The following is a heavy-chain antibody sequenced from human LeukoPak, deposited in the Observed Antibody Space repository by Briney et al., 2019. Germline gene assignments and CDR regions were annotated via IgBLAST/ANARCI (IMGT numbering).Heavy chain of an antibody. J-gene: IGHJ4*02. D-gene: IGHD6-19*01. Sequence: SETLSLTCTVSGYSISNGYYWGWIRQPPGKGLEFIGSVYHGGNTYYKASLKSRVTISLDASNKQFSLRLSSVTAADTAVYYCARGSHPVTGTLGGYFDPWGQGTLVTVSS. CDR3: ARGSHPVTGTLGGYFDP. CDR2: VYHGGNT. V-gene: IGHV4-38-2*02. CDR1: GYSISNGYY.